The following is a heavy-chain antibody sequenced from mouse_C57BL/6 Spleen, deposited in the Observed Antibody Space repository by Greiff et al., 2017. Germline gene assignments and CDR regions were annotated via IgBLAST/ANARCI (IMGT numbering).Heavy chain of an antibody. CDR2: INYDGSST. V-gene: IGHV5-16*01. CDR3: ARDRDYYGSSLFDY. J-gene: IGHJ2*01. CDR1: GFTFSDYY. Sequence: EVQLQQSEGGLVQPGSSMKLSCTASGFTFSDYYMAWVRQVPEKGLEWVANINYDGSSTYYLDSLKSRFIISRDNAKNILYLQMSSLKSEDTATYYCARDRDYYGSSLFDYWGQGTTLTVSS. D-gene: IGHD1-1*01.